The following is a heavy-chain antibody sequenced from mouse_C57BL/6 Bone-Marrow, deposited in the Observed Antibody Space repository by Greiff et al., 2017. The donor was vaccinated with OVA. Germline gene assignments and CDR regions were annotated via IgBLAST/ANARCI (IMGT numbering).Heavy chain of an antibody. CDR1: GYSITSGYY. D-gene: IGHD1-1*01. V-gene: IGHV3-6*01. Sequence: EVQLQQSGPGLVKPSQSLSLTCSVTGYSITSGYYWNWIRQFPGNKLEWMGYISYDGSNNYNPSLKNRISITRDTSKNQFFLKLNSVTTEDTATYYCARDESTTVVAPRNFDYWGQGTTLTVSS. J-gene: IGHJ2*01. CDR2: ISYDGSN. CDR3: ARDESTTVVAPRNFDY.